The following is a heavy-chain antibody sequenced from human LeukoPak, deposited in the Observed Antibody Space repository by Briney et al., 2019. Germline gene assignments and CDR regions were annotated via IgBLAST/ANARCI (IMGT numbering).Heavy chain of an antibody. CDR2: MNPNSGNT. Sequence: ASVKVSCKASGYTFTSYDINWVRQATGQGLEWMGWMNPNSGNTGYAQKFQGRVTMTRNTSISTAYMELSSLRSEDTAVYYCARGRIAVAGAYKTNWFDPWGQRTLVTVSS. D-gene: IGHD6-19*01. CDR1: GYTFTSYD. J-gene: IGHJ5*02. V-gene: IGHV1-8*01. CDR3: ARGRIAVAGAYKTNWFDP.